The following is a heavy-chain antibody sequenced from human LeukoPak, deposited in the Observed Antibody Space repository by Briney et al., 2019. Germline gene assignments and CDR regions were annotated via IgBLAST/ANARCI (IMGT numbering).Heavy chain of an antibody. D-gene: IGHD2-15*01. V-gene: IGHV4-38-2*01. Sequence: NPSETLSLTCAVSGCSISSGYYWGWIRQPPGKGLEWIGSIYHSGSTYYNPSLKSRVTISVDTSKNQFSLKLSSVTAADTAVYYCARGSSAWGFDYWGQGTLVTVSS. CDR2: IYHSGST. CDR3: ARGSSAWGFDY. J-gene: IGHJ4*02. CDR1: GCSISSGYY.